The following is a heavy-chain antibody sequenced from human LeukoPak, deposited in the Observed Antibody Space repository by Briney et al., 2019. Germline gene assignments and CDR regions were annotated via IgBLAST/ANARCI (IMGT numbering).Heavy chain of an antibody. J-gene: IGHJ4*02. Sequence: GGSLRLSCAASGFTFSYYSMHWVRQAPGKGLEWVASITLSSNYISYADSLKGRVTISRDNAKNSLYLQMSSLRAEDTAVYYCARWADYGDDFDYWGQGSLVIVSS. V-gene: IGHV3-21*01. D-gene: IGHD4-17*01. CDR1: GFTFSYYS. CDR2: ITLSSNYI. CDR3: ARWADYGDDFDY.